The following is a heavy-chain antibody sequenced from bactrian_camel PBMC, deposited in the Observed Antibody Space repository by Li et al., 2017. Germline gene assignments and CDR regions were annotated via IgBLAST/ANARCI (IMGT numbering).Heavy chain of an antibody. CDR3: AAKSTYGSCSGSWSIDKYNY. Sequence: EVQLVESGGGLVQPGGSLRLSCVVSGFPLSDYGMSWVRQAPGEGLEWVSGDNNGGLDRAYADSVKGRFTISRDNAKNTLYLQMNSLKPEDTAMYYCAAKSTYGSCSGSWSIDKYNYWGQGTQVTVS. CDR1: GFPLSDYG. CDR2: DNNGGLDR. D-gene: IGHD3*01. V-gene: IGHV3S40*01. J-gene: IGHJ4*01.